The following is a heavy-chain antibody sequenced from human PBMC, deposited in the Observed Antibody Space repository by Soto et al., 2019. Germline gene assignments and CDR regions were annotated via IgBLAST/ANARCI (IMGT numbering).Heavy chain of an antibody. CDR3: ARVAVAGTRVDY. Sequence: ASVKVSCKASGYTFTNYAMHWVRQAPGQRLEWMGWISAYNGNTNYAQKLQGRVTMTTDTSTSTAYMELRSLRSDDTAVYYCARVAVAGTRVDYWGQGTLVTVSS. CDR1: GYTFTNYA. CDR2: ISAYNGNT. D-gene: IGHD6-19*01. J-gene: IGHJ4*02. V-gene: IGHV1-18*01.